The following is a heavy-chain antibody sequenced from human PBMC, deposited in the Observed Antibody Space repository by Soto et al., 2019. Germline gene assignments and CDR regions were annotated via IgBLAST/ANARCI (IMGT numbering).Heavy chain of an antibody. CDR3: ARLGPCRNYKMNFDY. D-gene: IGHD1-7*01. CDR2: IIPILGIA. Sequence: GASVQVSCKAFGGIFSSYTISWVRQAPGQGLEWMGRIIPILGIANYAQKFQGRVTITADKSTSTAYMELSSLRSEDTAVYYCARLGPCRNYKMNFDYWGQGSLVTVGS. CDR1: GGIFSSYT. J-gene: IGHJ4*02. V-gene: IGHV1-69*02.